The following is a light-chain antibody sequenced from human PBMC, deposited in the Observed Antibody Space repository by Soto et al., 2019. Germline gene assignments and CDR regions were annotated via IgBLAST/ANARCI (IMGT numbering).Light chain of an antibody. CDR1: SSDVGRYNY. Sequence: QSALTQPASVSGSPGQSITISCTGTSSDVGRYNYVSWYQQHPGKAPKLLIYDVSYRPSGFSNRFSGSKSGNTASLTISGLQAEDEADYYCSSYTSGSTLVVFGGGTKLTVL. V-gene: IGLV2-14*01. CDR3: SSYTSGSTLVV. CDR2: DVS. J-gene: IGLJ2*01.